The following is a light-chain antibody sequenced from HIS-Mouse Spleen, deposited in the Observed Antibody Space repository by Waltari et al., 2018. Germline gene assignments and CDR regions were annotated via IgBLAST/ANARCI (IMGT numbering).Light chain of an antibody. CDR3: MQALQTPFT. Sequence: DIVMTQSPLSLPVTPGEPASFSCRSSQSFLHSNGYNYLDWYLQKPGQSPQLLIYLGSNRASGVPDRFSGSGSGTDFTLKISRVEAEDVGVYYCMQALQTPFTFGPGTKVDIK. CDR1: QSFLHSNGYNY. V-gene: IGKV2-28*01. CDR2: LGS. J-gene: IGKJ3*01.